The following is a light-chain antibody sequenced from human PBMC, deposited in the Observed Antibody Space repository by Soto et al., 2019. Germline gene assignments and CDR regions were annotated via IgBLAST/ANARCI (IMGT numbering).Light chain of an antibody. Sequence: EIVLTQSPGTLSLSPGERATLSCRASQSVFSKLAWYQQRPGQAPTLLIFDASARAPGIPARFSGSGSGTEFTLTINSLQSEDFGVYFCMQYNKWPLRTFGQGTKVDIK. CDR2: DAS. V-gene: IGKV3-15*01. J-gene: IGKJ1*01. CDR1: QSVFSK. CDR3: MQYNKWPLRT.